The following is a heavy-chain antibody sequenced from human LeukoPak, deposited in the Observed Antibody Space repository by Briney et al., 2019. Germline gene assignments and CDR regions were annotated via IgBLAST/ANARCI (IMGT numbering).Heavy chain of an antibody. D-gene: IGHD3-3*01. CDR2: IKEDGSEK. Sequence: QSGGSLRLSCAASGFTFSTYWMSWVRQAPGKGLEWVANIKEDGSEKYYVDSVKGRFTISRDNAKNSLYLQMNSLRAEDTAVYYCAKTLEYYDFWSGYLDAFDIWGQGTMVTVSS. CDR1: GFTFSTYW. V-gene: IGHV3-7*03. J-gene: IGHJ3*02. CDR3: AKTLEYYDFWSGYLDAFDI.